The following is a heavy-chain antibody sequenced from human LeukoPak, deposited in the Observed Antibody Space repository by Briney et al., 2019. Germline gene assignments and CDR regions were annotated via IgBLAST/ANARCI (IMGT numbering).Heavy chain of an antibody. CDR1: GYSISSGYY. CDR2: IYHSGST. CDR3: ARENSIAAAAQPYYYYYMDV. Sequence: SETLSLTCTVSGYSISSGYYWGWIRQPPGKGLERIGSIYHSGSTYYNPSLKSRVTISVDTSKNQFSLKLSSVTADDTAVYYCARENSIAAAAQPYYYYYMDVWGKGTTITVSS. J-gene: IGHJ6*03. V-gene: IGHV4-38-2*02. D-gene: IGHD6-13*01.